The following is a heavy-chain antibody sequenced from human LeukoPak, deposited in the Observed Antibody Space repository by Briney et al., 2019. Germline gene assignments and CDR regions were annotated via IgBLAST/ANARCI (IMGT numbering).Heavy chain of an antibody. V-gene: IGHV1-2*02. CDR2: INPNSGGT. Sequence: ASVKVSCKASGYTFTGYYMHCVRQAPGQGLEWMGWINPNSGGTNYAQKFQGRVTMTRDTSISTAYMELSRLRSDDTAVYYCARGQVRGVTLAPLDYWGQGTLVTVSS. J-gene: IGHJ4*02. D-gene: IGHD3-10*01. CDR1: GYTFTGYY. CDR3: ARGQVRGVTLAPLDY.